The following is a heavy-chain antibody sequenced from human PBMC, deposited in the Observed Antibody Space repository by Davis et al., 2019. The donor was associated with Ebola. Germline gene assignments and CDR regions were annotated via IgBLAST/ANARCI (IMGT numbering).Heavy chain of an antibody. CDR2: IGLSGSPT. V-gene: IGHV3-11*01. CDR3: ETSSSSGGDY. J-gene: IGHJ4*02. CDR1: GFTFSDYY. Sequence: GGSLRLSCAVSGFTFSDYYMTWIRQAPGKGLEWISYIGLSGSPTYYADSVKGRFSLSSDNAKNSLYLQMNSLRADDTAVYYCETSSSSGGDYWGQGTLVTVSS. D-gene: IGHD6-6*01.